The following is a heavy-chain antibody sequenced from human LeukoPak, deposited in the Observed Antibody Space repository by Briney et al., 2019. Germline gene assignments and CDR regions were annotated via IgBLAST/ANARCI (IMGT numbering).Heavy chain of an antibody. V-gene: IGHV4-59*08. CDR2: IYYSGST. D-gene: IGHD3-10*01. CDR1: GGSISSYY. Sequence: SETLSLTCTVSGGSISSYYWSWIRQPPGKGLEWIGYIYYSGSTNYNPSLKSRVTISVDTSKNQFSLKLSSVTAAATAVYYCARSRYYGFTNWFDPWGQGTLVTVSS. J-gene: IGHJ5*02. CDR3: ARSRYYGFTNWFDP.